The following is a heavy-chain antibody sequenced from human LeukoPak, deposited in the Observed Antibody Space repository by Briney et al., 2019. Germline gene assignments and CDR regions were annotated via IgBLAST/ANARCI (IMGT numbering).Heavy chain of an antibody. CDR1: GGSFSGYY. J-gene: IGHJ4*02. D-gene: IGHD4-17*01. V-gene: IGHV4-34*01. CDR2: INYSGST. CDR3: ARNHGDYGLDY. Sequence: PSETLSLTCAVYGGSFSGYYWSWIRQPPGKGLEWIGEINYSGSTNYNPSLKSRVTISVDTSKNQFSLKLSSVTAADTAVYYCARNHGDYGLDYWGQGTLVTVSS.